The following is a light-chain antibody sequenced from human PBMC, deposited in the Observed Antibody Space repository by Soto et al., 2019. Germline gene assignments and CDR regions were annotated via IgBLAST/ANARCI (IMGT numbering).Light chain of an antibody. CDR1: QSVSSY. J-gene: IGKJ4*01. CDR3: QQRSNWPLT. V-gene: IGKV3-11*01. Sequence: EIVLTQSPATLSLSPGERATLSCRASQSVSSYLAWYQQKPGQAPRLLIYDASNRATGIPARFSGSGSGTDLTRTISSLELEDFAVYYCQQRSNWPLTFGGGTKVEIK. CDR2: DAS.